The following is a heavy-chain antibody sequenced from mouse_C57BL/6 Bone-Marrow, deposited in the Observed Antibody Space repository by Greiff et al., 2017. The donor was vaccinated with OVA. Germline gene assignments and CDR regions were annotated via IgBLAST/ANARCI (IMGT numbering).Heavy chain of an antibody. V-gene: IGHV1-63*01. Sequence: QVQLKQSGAELVRPGTSVKMSCKASGYTFTNYWIGWAKQRPGHGLEWIGDIYPGGGYTNYNEKFKGKATLTADKSSSTAYMELRSLTSEDSAVYFCALSGAWFAYWGQGTLVTVSA. D-gene: IGHD1-3*01. CDR1: GYTFTNYW. J-gene: IGHJ3*01. CDR2: IYPGGGYT. CDR3: ALSGAWFAY.